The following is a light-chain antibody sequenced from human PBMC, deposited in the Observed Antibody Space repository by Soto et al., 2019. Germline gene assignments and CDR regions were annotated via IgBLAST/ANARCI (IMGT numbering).Light chain of an antibody. CDR2: GVS. CDR1: SSDVGSYNL. J-gene: IGLJ1*01. CDR3: CSYAGSSTSEGYV. Sequence: QSALTQPASVSGSPGQSITISCTGTSSDVGSYNLVSWYQQHPGKAPKLMIYGVSKRPSGVSNRFSGSKSGNTASLTISGLQAEDEADYYCCSYAGSSTSEGYVFGTGTKLTVL. V-gene: IGLV2-23*02.